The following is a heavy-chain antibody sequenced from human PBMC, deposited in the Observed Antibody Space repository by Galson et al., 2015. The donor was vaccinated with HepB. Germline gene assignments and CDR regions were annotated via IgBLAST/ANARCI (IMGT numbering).Heavy chain of an antibody. V-gene: IGHV3-7*03. CDR1: GFTFSSYW. CDR2: IKQDGSEK. CDR3: ARGSPSYYDSTDRLDY. D-gene: IGHD3-22*01. J-gene: IGHJ4*02. Sequence: SLRLSCAASGFTFSSYWMSWVRQAPGKGLEWVANIKQDGSEKYYVDSVKGRFTISRDNAKNSLYLQMNSLRAEDTAVYYCARGSPSYYDSTDRLDYWGQGTLVTVSS.